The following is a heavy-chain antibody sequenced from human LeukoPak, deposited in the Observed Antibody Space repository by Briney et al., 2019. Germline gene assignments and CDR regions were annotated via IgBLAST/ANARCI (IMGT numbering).Heavy chain of an antibody. V-gene: IGHV4-39*01. D-gene: IGHD3-22*01. CDR3: ARLPYYYDSSGYYPNAFDI. J-gene: IGHJ3*02. CDR1: GGSISSSSYY. CDR2: IYYSGST. Sequence: SETLSLTCTVSGGSISSSSYYWGWIRQPPGKGLEWIGSIYYSGSTYYNPSLKSRVTISVDTSKNQFSLKPSSVTAADTAVYYCARLPYYYDSSGYYPNAFDIWGQGTMVTVSS.